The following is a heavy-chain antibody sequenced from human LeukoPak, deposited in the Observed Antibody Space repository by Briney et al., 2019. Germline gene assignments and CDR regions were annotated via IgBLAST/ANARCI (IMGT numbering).Heavy chain of an antibody. CDR2: IKQDGSER. V-gene: IGHV3-7*01. D-gene: IGHD6-13*01. CDR3: AREVHPAAAEDY. CDR1: GFTFSSNW. Sequence: GGSLRLSCAASGFTFSSNWMSWVRQAPGKGLEGVANIKQDGSERHYVDSVKGRFTISRDNTKNSLFLQMNSLRAEDTAVYYCAREVHPAAAEDYWGQGTLVTVSP. J-gene: IGHJ4*02.